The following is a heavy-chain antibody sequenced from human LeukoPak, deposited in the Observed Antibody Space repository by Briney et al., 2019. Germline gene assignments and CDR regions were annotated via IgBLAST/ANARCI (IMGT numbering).Heavy chain of an antibody. V-gene: IGHV4-4*02. CDR1: GGSISSTNR. D-gene: IGHD1-26*01. J-gene: IGHJ4*02. CDR3: SRESGAFCPFGY. CDR2: ISLTGRT. Sequence: PSETLSLTCGVSGGSISSTNRWSWVRQPPGQRLEWIGEISLTGRTNYNPSLNGRVTMSLDESRNQLSLNLTSVAAADTAIYYCSRESGAFCPFGYWGQGTLVIVPP.